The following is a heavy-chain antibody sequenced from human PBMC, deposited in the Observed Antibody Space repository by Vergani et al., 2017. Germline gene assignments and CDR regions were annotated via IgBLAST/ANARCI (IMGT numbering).Heavy chain of an antibody. J-gene: IGHJ3*02. D-gene: IGHD2-15*01. CDR2: ISAYNGNT. V-gene: IGHV1-18*01. Sequence: VQLVQSGAEVKKPGESLRISCKASGYTFTSYGISWVRQAPGQGLEWMGWISAYNGNTNYAQKLQGRVTMTTDTSTSTAYMELRSLRSDDTAVYYCARDPALYCSGGSCYEGAFDIWGQGTMVTVSS. CDR1: GYTFTSYG. CDR3: ARDPALYCSGGSCYEGAFDI.